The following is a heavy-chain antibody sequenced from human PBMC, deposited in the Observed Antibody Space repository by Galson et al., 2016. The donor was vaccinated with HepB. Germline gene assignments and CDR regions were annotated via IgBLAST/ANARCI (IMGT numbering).Heavy chain of an antibody. CDR1: GGSISSSSYY. D-gene: IGHD4-23*01. CDR3: ARRGGRYYYYGMDV. V-gene: IGHV4-39*01. Sequence: GGSISSSSYYWGWIRQPPGKGLEWIGSIYYSGSTYYNPSLKSRVTISVDTSKNQFSLKLSSVTAADTAVYYCARRGGRYYYYGMDVWGQGTTVTVSS. J-gene: IGHJ6*02. CDR2: IYYSGST.